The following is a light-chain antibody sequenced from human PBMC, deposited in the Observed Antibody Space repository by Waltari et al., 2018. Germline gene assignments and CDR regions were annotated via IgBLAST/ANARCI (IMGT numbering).Light chain of an antibody. CDR1: QTINNNF. J-gene: IGKJ4*01. CDR2: GAS. CDR3: QQYDGSILT. V-gene: IGKV3-20*01. Sequence: IVLTQSPDTLSLSPGHRATLSCRASQTINNNFLVWYQQKPGQAPRLLIDGASSRATGFPDMFSGSGSGTDFTLTISRLEPEDVAVYYCQQYDGSILTFGGGTKVEI.